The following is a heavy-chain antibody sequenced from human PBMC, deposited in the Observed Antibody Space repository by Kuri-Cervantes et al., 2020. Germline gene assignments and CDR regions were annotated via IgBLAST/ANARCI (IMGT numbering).Heavy chain of an antibody. CDR2: ISYDESEK. V-gene: IGHV3-30*18. J-gene: IGHJ4*02. CDR3: VKYSGIYGASFDY. Sequence: GGSLRLSCAASGFTFSIYVMSWVRQAPGKGLEWVAVISYDESEKHYADSVKGRFTISRDNSKNTVYLQMNSLRAEDTANYYCVKYSGIYGASFDYLGQGTLVTVSS. D-gene: IGHD1-26*01. CDR1: GFTFSIYV.